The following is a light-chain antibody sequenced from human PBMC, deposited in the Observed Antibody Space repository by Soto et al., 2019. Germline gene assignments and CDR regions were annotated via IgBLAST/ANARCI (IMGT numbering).Light chain of an antibody. CDR2: EVS. Sequence: QSALTQPASVSGSPGQSITISCTGTSSDVGSYNYVSWYQQHPGRAPKLMIYEVSNRPSGVSNRFSASKSGNTASLTISGLRAEDEADYYCSSYTSITSYAFGTGTKVTVL. V-gene: IGLV2-14*01. J-gene: IGLJ1*01. CDR1: SSDVGSYNY. CDR3: SSYTSITSYA.